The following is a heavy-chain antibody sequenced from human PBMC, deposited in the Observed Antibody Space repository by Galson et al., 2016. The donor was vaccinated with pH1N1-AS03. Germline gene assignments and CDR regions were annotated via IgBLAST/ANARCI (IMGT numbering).Heavy chain of an antibody. CDR2: IFTGGTT. V-gene: IGHV3-66*02. CDR1: GFSVSSKY. CDR3: ARGITIFGLARPALDS. J-gene: IGHJ4*02. D-gene: IGHD3-3*01. Sequence: SLRLSCAVSGFSVSSKYMNWVRQALGKGLEWISVIFTGGTTYYADSVRGRFTISRDDSRNTLYLQMNSLRNEDTAVYYCARGITIFGLARPALDSWGQGTRVTVSS.